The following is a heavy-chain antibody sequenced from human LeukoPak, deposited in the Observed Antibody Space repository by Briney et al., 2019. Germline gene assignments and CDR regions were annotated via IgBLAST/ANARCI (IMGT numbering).Heavy chain of an antibody. CDR3: AKVGIPHTAMVYFFDY. CDR1: GFTFSSYG. D-gene: IGHD5-18*01. Sequence: QPGGSLRLSCAASGFTFSSYGMSWVRQAPGKGLEWVSAISGSGGSTYYADPVKGRFTISRDNSKNTLYLQMNSLRAEDTAVYYCAKVGIPHTAMVYFFDYWGQGTLVTVSS. J-gene: IGHJ4*02. CDR2: ISGSGGST. V-gene: IGHV3-23*01.